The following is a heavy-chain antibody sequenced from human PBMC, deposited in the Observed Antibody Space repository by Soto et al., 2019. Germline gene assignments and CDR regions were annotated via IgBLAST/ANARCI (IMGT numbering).Heavy chain of an antibody. CDR2: IIPVFDTT. V-gene: IGHV1-69*01. D-gene: IGHD3-16*01. J-gene: IGHJ4*02. Sequence: VQLVQSGAEVRQPGSSVKVSCKASGSTFGTYAFSWVRQAPGQGLEWLGGIIPVFDTTQYAQKFQGRVTITADESTSTAYMELSTLRSEDTAVYYCVNWVGGERHFDYWGQGTLVTVSS. CDR1: GSTFGTYA. CDR3: VNWVGGERHFDY.